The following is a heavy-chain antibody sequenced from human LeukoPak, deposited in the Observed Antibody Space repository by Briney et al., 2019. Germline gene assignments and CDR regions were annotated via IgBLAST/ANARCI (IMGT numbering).Heavy chain of an antibody. CDR1: GFTFSNFA. Sequence: PGRSLRLSCAASGFTFSNFAMNWVRQAPGKGLEWVSVIYSGGSTYYADSVKGRFTISRDNSKNTLYLQMNSLRAEDTAVYYCARETYYYDSSGYGSAFDIWGQGTMVTVSS. D-gene: IGHD3-22*01. CDR2: IYSGGST. V-gene: IGHV3-53*01. CDR3: ARETYYYDSSGYGSAFDI. J-gene: IGHJ3*02.